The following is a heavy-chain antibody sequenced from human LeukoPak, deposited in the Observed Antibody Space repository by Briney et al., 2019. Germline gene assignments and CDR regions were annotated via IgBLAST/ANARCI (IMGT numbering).Heavy chain of an antibody. V-gene: IGHV1-18*01. CDR2: ISAYNGNT. CDR1: GYTFTSYD. CDR3: ARYSAANAFDI. Sequence: GASVKVSCKASGYTFTSYDINWVRQAPGQGLEWMGWISAYNGNTNYAQKLQGRVTMTTDTSTSTAYMELRSLRSDDTAAYYCARYSAANAFDIWGQGTMVTVSS. D-gene: IGHD6-13*01. J-gene: IGHJ3*02.